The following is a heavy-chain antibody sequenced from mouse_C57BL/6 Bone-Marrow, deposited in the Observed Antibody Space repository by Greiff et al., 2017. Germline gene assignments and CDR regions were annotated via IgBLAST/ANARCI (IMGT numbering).Heavy chain of an antibody. CDR2: IRNKANNHAT. CDR3: TYYYGSSYGYYAMDY. V-gene: IGHV6-6*01. Sequence: EVQVVESGGGLVQPGGSMKLSCAASGFTFSDAWMDWVRQSPEKGLEWVAEIRNKANNHATYYAESVKGRFTISRDDSKSSVYLQMNSLRAEDTGIYYCTYYYGSSYGYYAMDYWGQGTSVTVSS. D-gene: IGHD1-1*01. CDR1: GFTFSDAW. J-gene: IGHJ4*01.